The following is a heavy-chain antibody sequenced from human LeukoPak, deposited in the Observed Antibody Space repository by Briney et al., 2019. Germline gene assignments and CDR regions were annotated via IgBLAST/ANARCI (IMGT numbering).Heavy chain of an antibody. CDR1: GGTFSSYA. D-gene: IGHD3-22*01. V-gene: IGHV1-69*13. J-gene: IGHJ3*02. CDR3: ARAMGQHYYDSSGYPPRLPAAFDI. CDR2: IIPIFGTA. Sequence: ASVKVSCKASGGTFSSYAISWVRQAPGQGLEWMGGIIPIFGTANYAQKFQGRVTITADESTSTAYMELSSLRSEDTAVYYCARAMGQHYYDSSGYPPRLPAAFDIWGQGTMVTVSS.